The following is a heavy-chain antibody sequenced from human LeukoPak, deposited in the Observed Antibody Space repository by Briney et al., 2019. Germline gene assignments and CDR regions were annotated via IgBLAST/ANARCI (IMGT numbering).Heavy chain of an antibody. CDR2: IYYSGST. D-gene: IGHD3-22*01. Sequence: PSETLSLTCTVSGGSISSCYWSWIRQPPGKGLEWIGYIYYSGSTNYNPSLKSRVTISVDTSKNQFSLKLSSVTAADTAVYYCAREHTNYYDSSGYYYANDYWGQGTLVTVSS. CDR3: AREHTNYYDSSGYYYANDY. CDR1: GGSISSCY. J-gene: IGHJ4*02. V-gene: IGHV4-59*12.